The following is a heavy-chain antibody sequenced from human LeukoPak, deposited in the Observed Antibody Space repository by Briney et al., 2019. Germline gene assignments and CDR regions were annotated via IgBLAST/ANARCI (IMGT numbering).Heavy chain of an antibody. Sequence: PGGSLRLSCAASGFTFSSYGMHWVRQAPGKGLEWVAAVSYDGGYKYYADSVKGRLTISRDNSKNSLYLQMNSLRAEDTAVYYCAKDGTSFVSYYYDSSGFYDYWGQGTLVTVSS. J-gene: IGHJ4*02. CDR2: VSYDGGYK. CDR3: AKDGTSFVSYYYDSSGFYDY. V-gene: IGHV3-30*18. CDR1: GFTFSSYG. D-gene: IGHD3-22*01.